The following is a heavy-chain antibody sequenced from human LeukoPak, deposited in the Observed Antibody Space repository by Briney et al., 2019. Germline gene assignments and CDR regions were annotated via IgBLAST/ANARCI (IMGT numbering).Heavy chain of an antibody. CDR3: AELGITMIGGV. D-gene: IGHD3-10*02. Sequence: PGGSLRLSCAASGFTFSSYSMNWVRQAPGKGLEWVSSIRSSDTYIYYADSVKGRFTISRDNAKNSLYLQMNSLRAEDTAVYYCAELGITMIGGVWGKGTTVTISS. V-gene: IGHV3-21*01. J-gene: IGHJ6*04. CDR1: GFTFSSYS. CDR2: IRSSDTYI.